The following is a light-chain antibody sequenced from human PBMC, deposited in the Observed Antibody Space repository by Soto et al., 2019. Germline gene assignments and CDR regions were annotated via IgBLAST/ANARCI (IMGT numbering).Light chain of an antibody. J-gene: IGKJ1*01. CDR3: QQYNSYPWT. CDR1: QSISTW. Sequence: DIQMTQSPSTLSASVGDRVTITCRASQSISTWLAWYQQKPGKAPKFLIYDASSLESGVPSRLSGSGSGTEFTLTISSLQSDDFATFYCQQYNSYPWTFGQGTKVEIK. CDR2: DAS. V-gene: IGKV1-5*01.